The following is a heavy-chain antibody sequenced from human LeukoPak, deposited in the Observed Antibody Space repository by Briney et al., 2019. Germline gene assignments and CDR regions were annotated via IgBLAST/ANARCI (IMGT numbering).Heavy chain of an antibody. CDR1: GDSVSSNSAA. J-gene: IGHJ4*02. Sequence: SQTLSLTCAISGDSVSSNSAAWNWIRQSPSRGLEWLGRTYYRSKWYNDYAVSVKSRITINPDTSKNQFSLKLSSVTAADTAVYYCARGVRVLRYFERAHYFDYWGQGTMVTVS. CDR2: TYYRSKWYN. V-gene: IGHV6-1*01. D-gene: IGHD3-9*01. CDR3: ARGVRVLRYFERAHYFDY.